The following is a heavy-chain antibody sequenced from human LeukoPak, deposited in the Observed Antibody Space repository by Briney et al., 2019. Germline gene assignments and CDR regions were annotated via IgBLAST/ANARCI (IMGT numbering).Heavy chain of an antibody. D-gene: IGHD2-2*01. J-gene: IGHJ3*02. CDR3: ARDRDCSSTSWFNAFDI. CDR1: GFTFSTYA. V-gene: IGHV3-30*01. CDR2: ISYDGSNK. Sequence: GRSLRLSCAASGFTFSTYAMHWVRQAPGKGLEWVAVISYDGSNKYYADSVKGRFTISRDNSKNTLYLQMNSLRAEDTAVYYCARDRDCSSTSWFNAFDIWGQGTMVTVSS.